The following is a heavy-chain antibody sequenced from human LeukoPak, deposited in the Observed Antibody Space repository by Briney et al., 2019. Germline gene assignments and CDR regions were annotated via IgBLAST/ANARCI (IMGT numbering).Heavy chain of an antibody. CDR3: ARGGLRPAYHFDY. CDR2: TNPGDSDT. Sequence: GESLQISSEASGYSFVTYWIGWVRQMPGKGLEWLGSTNPGDSDTWYSPSFQGPVTISADKSITTAYLQWSSLGASDTAMYYCARGGLRPAYHFDYWGPGTLVIVSS. D-gene: IGHD3-16*01. CDR1: GYSFVTYW. V-gene: IGHV5-51*01. J-gene: IGHJ4*02.